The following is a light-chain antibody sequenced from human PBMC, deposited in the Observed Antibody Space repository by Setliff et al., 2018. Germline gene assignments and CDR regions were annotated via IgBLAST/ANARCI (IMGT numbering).Light chain of an antibody. CDR3: SSYTSSSTRV. J-gene: IGLJ1*01. CDR2: EVS. Sequence: ALAQPASVSGSPGQSITISCTGTSSDVGYYNYVSWYQQHPGKAPKPMIYEVSNWPSGVSNRFSGSKSGNTASLTISGLQAEDEADYYCSSYTSSSTRVFGTGTKVTVL. CDR1: SSDVGYYNY. V-gene: IGLV2-14*01.